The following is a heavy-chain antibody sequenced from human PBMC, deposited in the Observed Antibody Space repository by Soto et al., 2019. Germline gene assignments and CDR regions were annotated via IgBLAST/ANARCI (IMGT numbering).Heavy chain of an antibody. CDR3: ARERSYYDYIWGSYRTNYYYYYMDV. D-gene: IGHD3-16*02. CDR1: GGSISSYY. J-gene: IGHJ6*03. V-gene: IGHV4-59*01. Sequence: PSETLSLTCTVSGGSISSYYWSWIRQPPGKGLEWIGYIYYSGSTNYNPSLKSRVTISVDTSKNQFSLKLSSVTAADTAVYYCARERSYYDYIWGSYRTNYYYYYMDVWGKGTTVTVSS. CDR2: IYYSGST.